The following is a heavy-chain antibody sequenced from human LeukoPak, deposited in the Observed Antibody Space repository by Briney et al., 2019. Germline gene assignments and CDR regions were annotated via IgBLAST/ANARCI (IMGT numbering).Heavy chain of an antibody. CDR2: ISSNEYDT. D-gene: IGHD2-8*01. CDR3: VKDLNGTWSFDY. Sequence: GGSLRLSCSASGFTFSAYFMHWVRQAPGKGLEYVSSISSNEYDTYYADSVKGRFTISRGNSKNTLFLQMSSLRAEDTAVYYCVKDLNGTWSFDYWGQGTLVTVSS. V-gene: IGHV3-64D*06. CDR1: GFTFSAYF. J-gene: IGHJ4*02.